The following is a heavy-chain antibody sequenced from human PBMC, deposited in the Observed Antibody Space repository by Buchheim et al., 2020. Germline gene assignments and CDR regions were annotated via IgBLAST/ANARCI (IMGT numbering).Heavy chain of an antibody. D-gene: IGHD3-22*01. CDR1: GGSISSSNW. CDR2: IYHSGST. Sequence: QVQLQESGPGLVKPSGTLSLTCAVSGGSISSSNWWSWVRQPPGKGLEWIGEIYHSGSTNYNPSLKSRVTISVDKSKNQFSLKLSSVTAADTAVYYCARHSQRYYYDSSGFREAEYFQHWGQGTL. CDR3: ARHSQRYYYDSSGFREAEYFQH. J-gene: IGHJ1*01. V-gene: IGHV4-4*02.